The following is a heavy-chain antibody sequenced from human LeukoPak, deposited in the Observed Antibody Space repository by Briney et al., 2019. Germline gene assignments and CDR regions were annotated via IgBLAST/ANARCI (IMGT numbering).Heavy chain of an antibody. CDR1: GFTFDDYA. CDR2: ISWNSGSI. D-gene: IGHD1-26*01. J-gene: IGHJ4*02. CDR3: AKGTGRYWTFFDY. V-gene: IGHV3-9*01. Sequence: GGSLRLSCPASGFTFDDYAMHWVRLAPGKGLEWVSGISWNSGSIDYAVSVKGRFIISRDNAKNSLYLQMNSLRPEDTALYYCAKGTGRYWTFFDYWGQGTLVIVSS.